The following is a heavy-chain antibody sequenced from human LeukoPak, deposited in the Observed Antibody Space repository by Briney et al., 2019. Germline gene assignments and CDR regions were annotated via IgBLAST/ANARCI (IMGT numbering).Heavy chain of an antibody. Sequence: GSLRLSCAASGFTFSTYGMHWVRQAPGKGLEWVAVISYDERTTRYADSVKGRFTIARDNSENTLYLQMDSPREEDTALYYCAKEYTSRWSYWHFDLWGRGTLVTVSS. CDR3: AKEYTSRWSYWHFDL. CDR2: ISYDERTT. V-gene: IGHV3-30*18. J-gene: IGHJ2*01. CDR1: GFTFSTYG. D-gene: IGHD6-13*01.